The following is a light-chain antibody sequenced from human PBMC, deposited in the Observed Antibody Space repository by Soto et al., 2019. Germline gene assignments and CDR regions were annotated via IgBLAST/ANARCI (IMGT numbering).Light chain of an antibody. CDR2: GAS. J-gene: IGKJ5*01. CDR1: RSVNSR. CDR3: QHYGRSPIT. Sequence: EIVLTQSPGTLSLSPGERGTLSCRASRSVNSRLAWYQHTPGQAPRLLISGASSRATGIPDRFSGSGSATDFTLTISRLEPEDFALYCCQHYGRSPITFGQGTRLEIK. V-gene: IGKV3-20*01.